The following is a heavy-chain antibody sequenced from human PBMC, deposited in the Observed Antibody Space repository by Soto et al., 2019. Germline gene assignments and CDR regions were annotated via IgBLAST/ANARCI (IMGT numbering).Heavy chain of an antibody. CDR3: AKDQSITMIVVVHLYFDY. V-gene: IGHV3-23*01. D-gene: IGHD3-22*01. CDR1: GFTFSSYA. Sequence: PGGSLRLSCAASGFTFSSYAMSWVRQAPGKGLEWVSAISGSGGSTYYADSVKGRFTISRDNSKNTLYLQMNSLRAEDTAVYYCAKDQSITMIVVVHLYFDYWGQGTLVTVSS. J-gene: IGHJ4*02. CDR2: ISGSGGST.